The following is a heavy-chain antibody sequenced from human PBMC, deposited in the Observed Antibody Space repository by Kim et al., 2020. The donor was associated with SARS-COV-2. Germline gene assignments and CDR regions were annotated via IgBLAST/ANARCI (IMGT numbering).Heavy chain of an antibody. J-gene: IGHJ6*03. CDR3: ARQRDSGTWYVAHYYYDMDV. D-gene: IGHD6-13*01. Sequence: SETLSLTCTVSGGSIRDSSYYWGWFRQPPGKGLEWIGTVYYSGNTYYSPSLRSRVTILVDTSKNQFSVRLGSVTAADTALYFCARQRDSGTWYVAHYYYDMDVWGKGTAVTVSS. CDR2: VYYSGNT. CDR1: GGSIRDSSYY. V-gene: IGHV4-39*01.